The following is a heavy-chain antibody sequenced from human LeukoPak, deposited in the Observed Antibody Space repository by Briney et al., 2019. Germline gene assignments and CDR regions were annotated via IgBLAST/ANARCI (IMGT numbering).Heavy chain of an antibody. V-gene: IGHV3-48*03. CDR2: ISSSGSTI. Sequence: AGGSLRLSCAASGFTFSSYEMNWVRQAPGKGLEWVSYISSSGSTIYYADSVKGRFTISRDNAKNSLYLQMSSLRAEDTAVYYCARGRGSSGWYGGDYWGQGTLVTVSS. CDR3: ARGRGSSGWYGGDY. CDR1: GFTFSSYE. D-gene: IGHD6-19*01. J-gene: IGHJ4*02.